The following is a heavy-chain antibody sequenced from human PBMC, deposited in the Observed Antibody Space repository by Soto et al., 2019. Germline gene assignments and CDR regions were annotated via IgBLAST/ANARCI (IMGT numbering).Heavy chain of an antibody. D-gene: IGHD2-21*01. Sequence: CGWKNKTPGQGLEWIGLFYYSGSTHYNPSLKSRLTVSVDTSKHQFSLKVSSVTAADTAVYYCARRAVVAVTGSLDNWLAPWGHGILVTVSS. J-gene: IGHJ5*02. CDR3: ARRAVVAVTGSLDNWLAP. V-gene: IGHV4-39*07. CDR2: FYYSGST.